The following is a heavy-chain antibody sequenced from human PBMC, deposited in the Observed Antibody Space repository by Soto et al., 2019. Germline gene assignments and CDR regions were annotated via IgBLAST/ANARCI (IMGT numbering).Heavy chain of an antibody. CDR2: IYYSGST. V-gene: IGHV4-59*01. J-gene: IGHJ6*02. CDR3: ARDCPPTIFGPYCYGMDV. D-gene: IGHD3-3*01. CDR1: GGSISSYY. Sequence: PSETLSLTCTVSGGSISSYYWSWIRQPPGKGLEWIGYIYYSGSTNYNPSLKSRVTISVDTSKNQFSLKLSSVTAADTAVYYCARDCPPTIFGPYCYGMDVWGQGTTVTVSS.